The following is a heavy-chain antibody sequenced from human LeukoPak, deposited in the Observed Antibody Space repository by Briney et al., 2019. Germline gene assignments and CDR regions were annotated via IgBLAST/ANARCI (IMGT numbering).Heavy chain of an antibody. V-gene: IGHV1-2*02. J-gene: IGHJ4*02. CDR1: GYSFIDNY. D-gene: IGHD5-24*01. Sequence: ASVTVSCTASGYSFIDNYMHWVRQAPGQGREWMGWIMPNNGGTSYAQTFKGRVTMTSDTSISTLYMELSRLSSDDTAIYFCATDRGERPLDYWGQGTLVTVSS. CDR2: IMPNNGGT. CDR3: ATDRGERPLDY.